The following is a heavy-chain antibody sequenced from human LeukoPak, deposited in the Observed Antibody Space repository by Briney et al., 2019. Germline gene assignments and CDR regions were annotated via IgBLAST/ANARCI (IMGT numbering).Heavy chain of an antibody. Sequence: GGSLRLSCAASGFTFDDYAMHWVRQAPGKGLEWVAVISYDGFKEYYADSVKGRFTISRGNSKDTLSLEMNSLSTADTAVYYCARDEVSGDYIFNFDVWGQGTLVTVPS. D-gene: IGHD4-4*01. CDR2: ISYDGFKE. V-gene: IGHV3-30-3*01. CDR1: GFTFDDYA. J-gene: IGHJ4*02. CDR3: ARDEVSGDYIFNFDV.